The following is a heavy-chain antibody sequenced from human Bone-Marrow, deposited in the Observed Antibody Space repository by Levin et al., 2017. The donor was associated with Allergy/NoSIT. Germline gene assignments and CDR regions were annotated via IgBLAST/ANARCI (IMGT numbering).Heavy chain of an antibody. J-gene: IGHJ4*02. CDR3: ARSNAYNLYEDY. V-gene: IGHV1-2*02. CDR1: GYSFSDNF. Sequence: GESLKISCKASGYSFSDNFIQWVRQAPGQGLEWMGWISPKSGGTNYAQKFQGRIIMTSDTSISTVYMEVNRLRSDDTAIYYCARSNAYNLYEDYWGQGTLVTVSS. D-gene: IGHD5-24*01. CDR2: ISPKSGGT.